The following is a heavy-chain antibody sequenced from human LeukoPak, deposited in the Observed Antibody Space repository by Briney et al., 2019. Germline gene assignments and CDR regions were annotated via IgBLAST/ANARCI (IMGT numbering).Heavy chain of an antibody. CDR2: ISYDGSNK. Sequence: PGGSLRLSCAASGFTFSSYAMHWVRQAPGKGLEWVAVISYDGSNKYYADSVKGRFTISRDNSKNTLYLQMNSLRAEDTAVYYCARDLLTKDIQLCLRYWGQGTLVTVSS. CDR3: ARDLLTKDIQLCLRY. J-gene: IGHJ4*02. V-gene: IGHV3-30-3*01. D-gene: IGHD5-18*01. CDR1: GFTFSSYA.